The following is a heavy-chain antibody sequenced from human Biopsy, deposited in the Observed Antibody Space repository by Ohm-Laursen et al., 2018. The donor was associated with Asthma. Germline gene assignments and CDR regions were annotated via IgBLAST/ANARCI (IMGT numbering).Heavy chain of an antibody. CDR1: GDAMGTSGSY. V-gene: IGHV4-39*02. D-gene: IGHD6-6*01. CDR2: IYYSGRT. Sequence: SDTLSLTWIVSGDAMGTSGSYWGWIRQSPGKGLEWIGSIYYSGRTYCNPSLESRVTISADTSKNHFSLKVTSVTAADTAVYYCARAVSSSSYWYFDLWGRGDLVTVSS. CDR3: ARAVSSSSYWYFDL. J-gene: IGHJ2*01.